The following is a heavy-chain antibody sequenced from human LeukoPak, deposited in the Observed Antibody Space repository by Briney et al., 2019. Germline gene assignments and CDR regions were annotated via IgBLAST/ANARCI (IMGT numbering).Heavy chain of an antibody. Sequence: PPETLSLTCTVSGGSISSYYWSWIRQPAGKGLEWIGRIYTSGSTNYNPSLKSRVTISVDKSKNRFSLKLSSVTAADTAVYYCARDRGDSSGHFDYWGQGTLVTVSS. V-gene: IGHV4-4*07. CDR3: ARDRGDSSGHFDY. D-gene: IGHD3-22*01. J-gene: IGHJ4*02. CDR2: IYTSGST. CDR1: GGSISSYY.